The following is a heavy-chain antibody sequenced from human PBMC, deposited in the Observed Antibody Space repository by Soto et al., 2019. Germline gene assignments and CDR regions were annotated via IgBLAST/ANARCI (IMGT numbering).Heavy chain of an antibody. Sequence: SVKVSCKASGYTFTSYGISWVRQAPGQGLEWMGWIIPILGIANYAQKFQGRVTITADKSTSTAYMELSSLRSEDTAVYYCARDRGMDRVCSGGSCYSAYFDYWGQGTLVTVSS. CDR3: ARDRGMDRVCSGGSCYSAYFDY. J-gene: IGHJ4*02. V-gene: IGHV1-69*10. D-gene: IGHD2-15*01. CDR2: IIPILGIA. CDR1: GYTFTSYG.